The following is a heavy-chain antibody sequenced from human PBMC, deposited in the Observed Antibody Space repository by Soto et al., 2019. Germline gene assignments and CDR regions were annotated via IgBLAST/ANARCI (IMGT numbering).Heavy chain of an antibody. V-gene: IGHV4-61*01. CDR3: ARDRTLRGVHYYYGMDV. J-gene: IGHJ6*02. CDR1: GGSVSSGSYY. D-gene: IGHD3-10*01. Sequence: PSETLSLTCTVSGGSVSSGSYYWSWIRQPPGKGLEWIGYIYYSGSTNYNPSLKSRVTISVDTSKNQSSLKLSSVTAADTAVYYCARDRTLRGVHYYYGMDVWGQGTTVTVSS. CDR2: IYYSGST.